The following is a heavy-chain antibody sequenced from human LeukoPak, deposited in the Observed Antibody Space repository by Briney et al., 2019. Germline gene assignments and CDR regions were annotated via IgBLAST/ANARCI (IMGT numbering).Heavy chain of an antibody. CDR3: ARGGYQLDY. V-gene: IGHV4-39*07. CDR1: GGSISSSSYY. Sequence: SETLSLTCTVSGGSISSSSYYWGWIRQPPGKGLEWIGSIYYSGSTYYNPSLKSRVTMSVDTSKNQFSLKLSSVTAADTAVYYCARGGYQLDYWGQGTLVTVSS. D-gene: IGHD2-2*01. CDR2: IYYSGST. J-gene: IGHJ4*02.